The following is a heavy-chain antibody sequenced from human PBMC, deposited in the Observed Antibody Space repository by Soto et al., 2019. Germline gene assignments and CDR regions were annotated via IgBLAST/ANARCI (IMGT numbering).Heavy chain of an antibody. V-gene: IGHV4-61*08. CDR2: ISTSGST. CDR1: GGSFSSGVYY. J-gene: IGHJ4*02. CDR3: ASIRITNFWVVTCNYFDY. Sequence: PSGTLSLTCSVSGGSFSSGVYYWSWIRQPPGQGLELIGYISTSGSTTYNPSLTSRVAISLDRSRNQFSLKLTSVTAAPTAVYYSASIRITNFWVVTCNYFDYWVRGTLVQVSP. D-gene: IGHD3-3*01.